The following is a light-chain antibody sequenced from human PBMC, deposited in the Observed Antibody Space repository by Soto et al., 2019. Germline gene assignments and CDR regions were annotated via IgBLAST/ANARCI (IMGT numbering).Light chain of an antibody. J-gene: IGLJ1*01. CDR3: SSFRSSSTSYV. Sequence: QSVLTQPASVSGSPGHSITISCTGTSSDIGDSNYVSWYQQHPGKAPKLVIYDVSNRPSGVSNRFSGSKSANTASLTISGLQAEDEADYYCSSFRSSSTSYVFGTGTKVPVL. CDR2: DVS. V-gene: IGLV2-14*03. CDR1: SSDIGDSNY.